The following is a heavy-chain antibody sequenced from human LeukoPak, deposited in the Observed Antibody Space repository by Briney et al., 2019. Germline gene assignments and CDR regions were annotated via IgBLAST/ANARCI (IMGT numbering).Heavy chain of an antibody. D-gene: IGHD3-3*01. CDR2: IYTTGTT. J-gene: IGHJ4*02. Sequence: SATMSLTCTVTDGSLSSYYWSWIRQPPGKGLEWIGYIYTTGTTSYNPSLKSRVTISLDTSKNQFSLQLSSVTAADTAVYYCARERYDFWSFDYWGQGTLVTFSS. CDR3: ARERYDFWSFDY. V-gene: IGHV4-4*09. CDR1: DGSLSSYY.